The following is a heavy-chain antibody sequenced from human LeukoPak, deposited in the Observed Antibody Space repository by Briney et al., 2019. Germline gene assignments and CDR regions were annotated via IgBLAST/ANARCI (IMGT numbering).Heavy chain of an antibody. CDR1: GFTFSSYW. Sequence: GSLRLSCAASGFTFSSYWMSWVRQAPGKGLERVANIKQDGSEKYYVDSVKGRFTISRDNAKNSLYLQMNSLRAEDTAVYYCARDDCSSISCYHNWFDPWGQGTLVTVSS. CDR2: IKQDGSEK. D-gene: IGHD2-2*01. V-gene: IGHV3-7*01. J-gene: IGHJ5*02. CDR3: ARDDCSSISCYHNWFDP.